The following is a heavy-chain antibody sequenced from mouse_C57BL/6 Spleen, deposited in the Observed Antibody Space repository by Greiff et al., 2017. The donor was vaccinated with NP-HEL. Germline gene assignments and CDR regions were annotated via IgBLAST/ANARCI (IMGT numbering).Heavy chain of an antibody. V-gene: IGHV1-76*01. CDR3: ARSGWLLRGYFDY. CDR2: IYPGSGNT. Sequence: QVQLKESGAELVRPGASVKLSCKASGYTFTDYYINWVKQRPGQGLEWIARIYPGSGNTYYNEKFKGKATLTAEKSSSTAYMQLSSLTSEDSAVYFCARSGWLLRGYFDYWGQGTTLTVSS. D-gene: IGHD2-3*01. CDR1: GYTFTDYY. J-gene: IGHJ2*01.